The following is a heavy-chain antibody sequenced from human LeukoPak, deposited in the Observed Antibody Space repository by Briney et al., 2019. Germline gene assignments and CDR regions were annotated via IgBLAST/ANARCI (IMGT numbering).Heavy chain of an antibody. CDR1: GGTFSSYA. Sequence: RASVKVSCKASGGTFSSYAISWVRQAPGQGLEWMGRIIPILGIANYAQKFQGRVTITADKSTSTAYMELSSLRSEDTAVYYCARDVRWLHPYNWFDPWGQGTLVTVSS. J-gene: IGHJ5*02. D-gene: IGHD5-12*01. CDR2: IIPILGIA. CDR3: ARDVRWLHPYNWFDP. V-gene: IGHV1-69*04.